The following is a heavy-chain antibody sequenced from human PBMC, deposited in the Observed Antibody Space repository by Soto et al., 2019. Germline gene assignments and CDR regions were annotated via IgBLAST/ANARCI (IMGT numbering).Heavy chain of an antibody. CDR1: GLIFSNYK. CDR3: ARDTDGLHY. J-gene: IGHJ4*02. CDR2: ISTDGSIT. V-gene: IGHV3-74*01. Sequence: GGSLRLCCAASGLIFSNYKMHWVRQAPGKGLVWVSRISTDGSITDYTDSVKGRFTVSRDNAKNTLYLQMNSLRAEDTAVYYCARDTDGLHYWGQGTLITVSS.